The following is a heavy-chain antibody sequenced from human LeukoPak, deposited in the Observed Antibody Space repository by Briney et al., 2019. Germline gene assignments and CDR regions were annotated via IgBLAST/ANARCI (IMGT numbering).Heavy chain of an antibody. CDR1: GGTFSSYA. CDR2: IIPIFGTA. CDR3: ARDESADY. Sequence: SVKVSCKASGGTFSSYAISWVRQAPGQGLEWMGGIIPIFGTANYAQKFQGRVTMTRDTSISTAYMELSRLRSDDTAVYYCARDESADYWGQGTLVTVSS. J-gene: IGHJ4*02. V-gene: IGHV1-69*05.